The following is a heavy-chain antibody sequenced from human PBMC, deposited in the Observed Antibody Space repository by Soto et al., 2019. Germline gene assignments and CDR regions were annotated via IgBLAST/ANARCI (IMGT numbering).Heavy chain of an antibody. J-gene: IGHJ6*03. CDR2: IYYSGST. CDR3: ARHYIASDVRDHYYYYMDV. V-gene: IGHV4-59*08. Sequence: SETLSLTCTVSGGSISSYYWSWIRQPPGKGLEWIGYIYYSGSTNYNPSLKSRVTISVDTSKNQFSLKLSSVTAADTAVYYCARHYIASDVRDHYYYYMDVWGKGTTVTVSS. CDR1: GGSISSYY. D-gene: IGHD5-12*01.